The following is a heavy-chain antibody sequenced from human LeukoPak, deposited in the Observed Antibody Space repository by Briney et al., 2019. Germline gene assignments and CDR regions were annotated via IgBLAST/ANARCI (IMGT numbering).Heavy chain of an antibody. D-gene: IGHD3-10*01. CDR2: THYSRST. CDR1: GDSISRGDYY. CDR3: ARSDYYGSGSPPYYFDY. Sequence: NPSETLSLTCTVSGDSISRGDYYWSWIRQPPGKGLEWIGYTHYSRSTYYNPALKSRITISVDTSKNQFSLKLSSVTAADTAVYYCARSDYYGSGSPPYYFDYWGQGSLVTVSS. V-gene: IGHV4-30-4*01. J-gene: IGHJ4*02.